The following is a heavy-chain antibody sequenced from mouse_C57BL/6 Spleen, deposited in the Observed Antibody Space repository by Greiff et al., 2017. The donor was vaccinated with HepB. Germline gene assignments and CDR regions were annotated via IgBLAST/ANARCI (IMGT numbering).Heavy chain of an antibody. Sequence: VKLVESGPGLVQPSQCLSITCTVSGFSFTSYGVHWVRQSPGKGLEWLGVIWRGGSTDYNAALMSRLSITKDNSKSQVFLKMNSLQADDTAIYYCAKGGDYYGSSSWLAYWGQGTLVTVSA. V-gene: IGHV2-5*01. CDR2: IWRGGST. J-gene: IGHJ3*01. CDR1: GFSFTSYG. D-gene: IGHD1-1*01. CDR3: AKGGDYYGSSSWLAY.